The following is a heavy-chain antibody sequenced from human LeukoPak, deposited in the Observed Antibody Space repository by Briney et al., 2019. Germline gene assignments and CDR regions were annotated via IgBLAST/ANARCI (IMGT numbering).Heavy chain of an antibody. Sequence: GGSLRLSCAVSGITLNNYGMSWVRQAPGKGLEWVAGISGSGGRTSYADSVKGRFTISRDNAKNSLYLQMNSLRVEDTAVYYCARVSGSGWHFDYWGQGSLVTVSS. CDR3: ARVSGSGWHFDY. D-gene: IGHD6-19*01. V-gene: IGHV3-23*01. CDR2: ISGSGGRT. CDR1: GITLNNYG. J-gene: IGHJ4*02.